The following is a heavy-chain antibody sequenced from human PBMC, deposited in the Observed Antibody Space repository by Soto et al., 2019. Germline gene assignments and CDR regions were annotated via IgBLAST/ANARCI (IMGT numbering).Heavy chain of an antibody. J-gene: IGHJ4*02. V-gene: IGHV1-69*13. CDR1: GGTFSSYA. Sequence: GASVKVSCKASGGTFSSYAISWVRQAPGQGLEWMGGIIPIFGTANYAQKFQGRVTITADESTSTAYMELSSLRSEDTAVYYCARGSYDILTGYPYYFDYWGQGTLVTVS. CDR2: IIPIFGTA. CDR3: ARGSYDILTGYPYYFDY. D-gene: IGHD3-9*01.